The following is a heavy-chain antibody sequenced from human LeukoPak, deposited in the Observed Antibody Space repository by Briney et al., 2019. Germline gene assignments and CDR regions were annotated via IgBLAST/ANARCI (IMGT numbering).Heavy chain of an antibody. Sequence: PGGSLRLSCAASGFTFSSYAMHWVRQAPGKGLEWVSSIGSSSSYIYYADSVKGRFTISRDNAKNSLYLQMNSLRAEDTALYYCAKDIGYYDILKGFDYWGQGTLVTVSS. J-gene: IGHJ4*02. D-gene: IGHD3-9*01. V-gene: IGHV3-21*04. CDR3: AKDIGYYDILKGFDY. CDR2: IGSSSSYI. CDR1: GFTFSSYA.